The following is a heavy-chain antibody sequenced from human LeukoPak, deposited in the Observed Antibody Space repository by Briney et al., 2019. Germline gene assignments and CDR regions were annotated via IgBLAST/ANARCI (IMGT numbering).Heavy chain of an antibody. CDR2: IYYSGKS. V-gene: IGHV4-31*03. CDR3: ARDNEWFGIDY. Sequence: PSQTLSLTCTVSGGSMSSGGYYWSGFRQHPGKGLEWIGFIYYSGKSYYKPSLKSRVTISVDTSKNQFSLRLNSVTAADTAVYYCARDNEWFGIDYWAQGTLVTVSS. J-gene: IGHJ4*02. CDR1: GGSMSSGGYY. D-gene: IGHD3-10*01.